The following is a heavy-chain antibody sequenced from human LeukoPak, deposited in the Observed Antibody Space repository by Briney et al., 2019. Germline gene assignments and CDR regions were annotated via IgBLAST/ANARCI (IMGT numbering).Heavy chain of an antibody. J-gene: IGHJ4*02. Sequence: PSETLSLTCTVSGGSISSGTYYWSWIRQPAGKGLEWIGRIYTSESTTYNPSLKSRVTISVDTSKNQFSLKLSSVTAADTAVYYCARMASSGGSCYRGCRIDYWGQGTLVTVSS. CDR1: GGSISSGTYY. CDR3: ARMASSGGSCYRGCRIDY. V-gene: IGHV4-61*02. CDR2: IYTSEST. D-gene: IGHD2-15*01.